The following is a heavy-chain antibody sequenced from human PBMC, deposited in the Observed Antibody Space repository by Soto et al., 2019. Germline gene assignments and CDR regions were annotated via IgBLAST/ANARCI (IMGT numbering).Heavy chain of an antibody. CDR1: HFAFNIDA. CDR3: ARDNWNGAYYGLDV. V-gene: IGHV3-23*01. D-gene: IGHD1-20*01. CDR2: MSGSGSSI. J-gene: IGHJ6*02. Sequence: EAQLLESGGGLVQPGESLTLSCVASHFAFNIDAMTWVRQAPGKGLEWVSSMSGSGSSIYYADSVKGRFTITRDKSKKTRYLHTNSLRAEGTPVYWCARDNWNGAYYGLDVWGQGTTVTVS.